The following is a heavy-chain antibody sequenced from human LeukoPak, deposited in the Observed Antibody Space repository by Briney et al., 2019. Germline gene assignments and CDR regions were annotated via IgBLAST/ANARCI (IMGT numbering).Heavy chain of an antibody. CDR3: ARGNLYYDSSGYYYGLDY. CDR2: IYYSGST. CDR1: GGSISSYY. D-gene: IGHD3-22*01. Sequence: PSETLSLTCTVSGGSISSYYWSWIRQPPGKGLEWIGYIYYSGSTNYNPSLKSRVTISVDTSKNQFSLKLSSVTAADTAVYYCARGNLYYDSSGYYYGLDYWGQGTLVTVSS. J-gene: IGHJ4*02. V-gene: IGHV4-59*01.